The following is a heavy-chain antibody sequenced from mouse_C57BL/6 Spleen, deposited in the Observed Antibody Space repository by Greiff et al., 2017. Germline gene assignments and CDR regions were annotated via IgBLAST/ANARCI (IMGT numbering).Heavy chain of an antibody. J-gene: IGHJ3*01. CDR1: GFTFSSYA. V-gene: IGHV5-4*01. CDR3: ARERGLYYDYPWFAY. Sequence: EVQGVESGGGLVKPGGSLKLSCAASGFTFSSYAMSWVRQTPEKRLEWVATISDGGSYTYYPDNVKGRFTISRDNAKNNLYLQMSHLKSEDTAMYYCARERGLYYDYPWFAYWGQGTLVTVSA. D-gene: IGHD2-4*01. CDR2: ISDGGSYT.